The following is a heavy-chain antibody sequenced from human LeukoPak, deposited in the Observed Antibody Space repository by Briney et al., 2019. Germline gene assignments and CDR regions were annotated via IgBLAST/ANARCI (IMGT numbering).Heavy chain of an antibody. V-gene: IGHV1-69*05. J-gene: IGHJ4*02. CDR3: ARGHDSSGIIFDY. CDR2: IIPIFGAA. Sequence: SVKVSXKASGGTFSSYAISWVRQAPGQGLEWMGRIIPIFGAANYAQKFQGRVTITTDESTSTAYIELSSLRSEDTAVYYCARGHDSSGIIFDYWGQGTLVTVSS. D-gene: IGHD3-22*01. CDR1: GGTFSSYA.